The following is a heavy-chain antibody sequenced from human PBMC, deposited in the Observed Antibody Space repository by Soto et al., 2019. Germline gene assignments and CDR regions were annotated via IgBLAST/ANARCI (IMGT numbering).Heavy chain of an antibody. D-gene: IGHD1-7*01. Sequence: GGSLRLSCAASGFTFSSYWMSWVRQAPGKGLEWVANIKQDGSEKYYVDSVKGRFTISRDNAKNSLYLQLNSLGSEDTAVYYCTRYWDYLTYHSGMDVWGQGTTVTVSS. CDR3: TRYWDYLTYHSGMDV. J-gene: IGHJ6*02. CDR1: GFTFSSYW. CDR2: IKQDGSEK. V-gene: IGHV3-7*01.